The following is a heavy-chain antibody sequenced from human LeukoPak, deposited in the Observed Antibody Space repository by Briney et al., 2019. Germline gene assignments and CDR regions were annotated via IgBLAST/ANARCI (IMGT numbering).Heavy chain of an antibody. J-gene: IGHJ4*02. CDR3: ARVPYEGHFDY. Sequence: GGSLRLSCAASGFTFSTYAMGWVRQAPGKGLEWVSVISGSGGATYYIDSVKGRFTISRDNSKNTLYLQMNSLRAEDTAVYYCARVPYEGHFDYWGQGTLVTVSS. V-gene: IGHV3-23*01. CDR2: ISGSGGAT. D-gene: IGHD5-12*01. CDR1: GFTFSTYA.